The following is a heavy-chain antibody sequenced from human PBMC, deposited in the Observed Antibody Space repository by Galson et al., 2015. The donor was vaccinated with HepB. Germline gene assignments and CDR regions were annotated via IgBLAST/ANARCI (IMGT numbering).Heavy chain of an antibody. V-gene: IGHV3-21*01. CDR1: GFTFSSYA. J-gene: IGHJ3*02. D-gene: IGHD2-2*01. CDR2: ISSSSTYI. Sequence: SLRLSCAASGFTFSSYALSWVRQAPGEGLEWVSSISSSSTYIYYADSVKGRFTISRDNAENSLYLQMNSLRAEDTAVYYCARGSGYGCSTTSCRYDASDIWGQGTMVTVSS. CDR3: ARGSGYGCSTTSCRYDASDI.